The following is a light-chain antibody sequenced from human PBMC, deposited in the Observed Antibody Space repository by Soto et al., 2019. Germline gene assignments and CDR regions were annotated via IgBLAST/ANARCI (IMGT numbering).Light chain of an antibody. V-gene: IGKV3-20*01. J-gene: IGKJ1*01. CDR3: QQYGGSPRT. Sequence: EIVLTQSPGTLSLSPGERATPSCRASQSISSNYLAWYQQTPGQAPRLLIYDASSRAAGIPDRFSGSGSGTDFTLTIGRLEPEDFGVYYCQQYGGSPRTFGQGTKVDIK. CDR1: QSISSNY. CDR2: DAS.